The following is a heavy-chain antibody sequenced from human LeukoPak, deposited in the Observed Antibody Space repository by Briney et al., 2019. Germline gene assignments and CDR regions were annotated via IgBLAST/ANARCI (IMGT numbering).Heavy chain of an antibody. CDR2: INHNGNVN. V-gene: IGHV3-7*03. CDR1: GITFSSYW. Sequence: GGSLRLSCVAPGITFSSYWMNWARQAPGKGLEWVASINHNGNVNYYVDSVKGRFTISRDNAKNSLYLQMSNLRAEDTAVYFCARGGGLDVWGQGATVTVSS. CDR3: ARGGGLDV. D-gene: IGHD3-16*01. J-gene: IGHJ6*02.